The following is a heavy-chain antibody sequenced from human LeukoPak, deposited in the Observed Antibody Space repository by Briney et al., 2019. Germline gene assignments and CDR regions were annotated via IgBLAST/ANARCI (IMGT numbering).Heavy chain of an antibody. Sequence: GSSVKVSRKASGGTFSSYAISWVRQAPGQGLEWMGRIIPILGIANYAQKFQGRVTITADKSTSTAHMELSSLRSEDTAVYYCARAPTKGGNSVFGAFDIWGQGTMVTVSS. CDR2: IIPILGIA. J-gene: IGHJ3*02. V-gene: IGHV1-69*04. D-gene: IGHD4-23*01. CDR1: GGTFSSYA. CDR3: ARAPTKGGNSVFGAFDI.